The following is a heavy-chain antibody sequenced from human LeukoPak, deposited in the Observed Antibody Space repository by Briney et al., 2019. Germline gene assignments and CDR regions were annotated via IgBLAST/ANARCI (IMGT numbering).Heavy chain of an antibody. D-gene: IGHD1-14*01. V-gene: IGHV1-46*01. Sequence: ASVKVSCKASGDTLTSYNIHRVRQAPGQGLEWMGIINPTGGSTGYAQKFQGRVTMTRDTSTTTVYMEMSSLRSEDTAVYYCARDIAGGWDYFDYWGQETLVTVAS. CDR3: ARDIAGGWDYFDY. CDR2: INPTGGST. CDR1: GDTLTSYN. J-gene: IGHJ4*02.